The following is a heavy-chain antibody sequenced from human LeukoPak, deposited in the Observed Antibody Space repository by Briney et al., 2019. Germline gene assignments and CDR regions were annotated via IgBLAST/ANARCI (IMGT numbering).Heavy chain of an antibody. CDR1: GGSFSGYY. J-gene: IGHJ5*02. D-gene: IGHD2/OR15-2a*01. CDR2: INHSGST. Sequence: KASETLSLTCAVYGGSFSGYYWSWIRQPPGKGLEWIGEINHSGSTNYNPSLKSRVTISVDTSKNQVSLKLSSVTAADTALYYCARSIVLGGLDFRGLFDPWGQGTLVIVSS. CDR3: ARSIVLGGLDFRGLFDP. V-gene: IGHV4-34*01.